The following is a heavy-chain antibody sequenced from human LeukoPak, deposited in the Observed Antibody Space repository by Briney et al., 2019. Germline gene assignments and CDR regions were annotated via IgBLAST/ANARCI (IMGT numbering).Heavy chain of an antibody. CDR2: INHSGST. J-gene: IGHJ4*02. CDR3: ASSVDTAMVTFFDY. D-gene: IGHD5-18*01. CDR1: GGSFSGYY. Sequence: PSETLSLTCAVYGGSFSGYYWSWIRQPPGKGLEWIGEINHSGSTNYNPSLKSRVTISVDTSKNQFSLKLSSVTAADTAVYYCASSVDTAMVTFFDYWGQGTLVTVSS. V-gene: IGHV4-34*01.